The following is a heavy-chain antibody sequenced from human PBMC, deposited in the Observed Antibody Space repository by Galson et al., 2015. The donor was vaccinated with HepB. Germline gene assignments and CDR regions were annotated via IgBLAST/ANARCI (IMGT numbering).Heavy chain of an antibody. Sequence: SLRLSCAASGFTFSTYGMHWVRQAPGKGLEWVAVISNDGSDKYYVDSVKGRFTISRDNSKKTPYLQMNSLRAEDTAVYYCAKDEGYCSGGSCYRPDYWGQGTLVTVSS. CDR3: AKDEGYCSGGSCYRPDY. V-gene: IGHV3-30*18. CDR1: GFTFSTYG. J-gene: IGHJ4*02. D-gene: IGHD2-15*01. CDR2: ISNDGSDK.